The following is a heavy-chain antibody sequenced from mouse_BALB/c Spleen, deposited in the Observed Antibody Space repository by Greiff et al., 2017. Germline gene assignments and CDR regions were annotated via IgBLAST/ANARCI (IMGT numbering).Heavy chain of an antibody. D-gene: IGHD2-14*01. CDR1: GFTFSDYY. J-gene: IGHJ3*01. CDR3: ARDWDYRSSWFAY. Sequence: EVQLVESGGGLVKPGGSLKLSCAASGFTFSDYYMYWVRQTPEKGLEWVGTISDGGSYTYYPASVKGRFTISRDNAKNNLYLQMSSLKSEDTAMYYCARDWDYRSSWFAYWGQGTLVTVSA. V-gene: IGHV5-4*02. CDR2: ISDGGSYT.